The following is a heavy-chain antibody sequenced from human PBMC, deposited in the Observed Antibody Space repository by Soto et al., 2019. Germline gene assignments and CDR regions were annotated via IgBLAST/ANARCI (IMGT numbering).Heavy chain of an antibody. CDR3: TKGVCSKTSCLDDFDI. CDR2: ISWNSGSI. V-gene: IGHV3-9*01. Sequence: EVQLVESGGGLVQPGRSLRLSCTASGFTFDDYAMHWVRQAPGKGLEWVSGISWNSGSIGYADSVKGRFTISRDNAKNSLYPQMYSLRAEDTTLYYCTKGVCSKTSCLDDFDIWGQGTMVTVSS. J-gene: IGHJ3*02. D-gene: IGHD2-2*01. CDR1: GFTFDDYA.